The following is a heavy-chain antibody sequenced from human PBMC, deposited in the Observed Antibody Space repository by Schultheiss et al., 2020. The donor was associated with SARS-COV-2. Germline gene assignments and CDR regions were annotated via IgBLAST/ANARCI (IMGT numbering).Heavy chain of an antibody. V-gene: IGHV3-23*01. J-gene: IGHJ6*03. CDR2: ISGSGGST. CDR3: ARDWLHYYYYMDV. Sequence: GGSLRLSCAASGFTFSDYYMSWIRQAPGKGLEWVSAISGSGGSTYYADSVKGRFTISRDNSKNTLYLQMNSLRAEDTAVYYCARDWLHYYYYMDVWGKGTTVTVSS. D-gene: IGHD3-9*01. CDR1: GFTFSDYY.